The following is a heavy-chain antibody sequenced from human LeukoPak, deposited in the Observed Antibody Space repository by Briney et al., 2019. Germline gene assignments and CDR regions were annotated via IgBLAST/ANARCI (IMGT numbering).Heavy chain of an antibody. CDR2: IYTSGST. J-gene: IGHJ5*02. CDR3: AREALVVVPAATYNSFDP. D-gene: IGHD2-2*01. Sequence: SETLSLTCTVSGGSISSGSYYWSWIRQPAGKGLEWIGRIYTSGSTNYNPSLKSRVTISVDTSKNQFSLKLSSVTAADTAVYYCAREALVVVPAATYNSFDPWGQGTLVTVSS. V-gene: IGHV4-61*02. CDR1: GGSISSGSYY.